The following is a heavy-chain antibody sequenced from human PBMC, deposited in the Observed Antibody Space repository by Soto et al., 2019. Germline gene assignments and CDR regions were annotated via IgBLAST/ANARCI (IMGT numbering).Heavy chain of an antibody. CDR1: GYTFSSYS. CDR2: INPSGGGT. CDR3: AREPARGYVDY. V-gene: IGHV1-46*03. Sequence: QVQLVQSRDEMKKPGASVKVSCKASGYTFSSYSIHWVRQAPGQGLEWMGIINPSGGGTTYAQKFQGRVTMTRDTSTSTVYMELSSLRSEDTTVYYCAREPARGYVDYWGQGTLVTVSS. J-gene: IGHJ4*02.